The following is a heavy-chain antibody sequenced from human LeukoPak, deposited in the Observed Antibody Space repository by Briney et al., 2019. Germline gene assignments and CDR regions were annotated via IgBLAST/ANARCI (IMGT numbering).Heavy chain of an antibody. Sequence: PGGSLRLSCAISGFTFSSYTMNWVRQAPGKGLEWVAVISYDGSNKYYADPVKGRFTISRDNSKNTLYLQMNSLRAEDTAVYYCARVNTAMVPVDAFDIWGQGTMVTVSS. CDR3: ARVNTAMVPVDAFDI. CDR1: GFTFSSYT. V-gene: IGHV3-30-3*01. J-gene: IGHJ3*02. CDR2: ISYDGSNK. D-gene: IGHD5-18*01.